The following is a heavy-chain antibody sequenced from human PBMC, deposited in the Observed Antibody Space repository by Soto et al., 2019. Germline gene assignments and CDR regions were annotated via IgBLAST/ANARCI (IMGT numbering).Heavy chain of an antibody. CDR3: ARDGGYCISTSCYSHYYGMDV. CDR2: IYHSGST. D-gene: IGHD2-2*02. CDR1: GGSISSGGYS. Sequence: SETLSLTCAVSGGSISSGGYSWRWIRQPPGKGLEWIGYIYHSGSTYYNPSLKSRVTISVDKSKNQFSLKLSSVTAADTAVYYCARDGGYCISTSCYSHYYGMDVWGQGTTVTVSS. V-gene: IGHV4-30-2*01. J-gene: IGHJ6*02.